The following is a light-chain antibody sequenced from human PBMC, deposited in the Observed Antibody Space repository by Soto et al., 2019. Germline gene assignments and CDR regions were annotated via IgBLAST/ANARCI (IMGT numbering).Light chain of an antibody. V-gene: IGLV2-14*01. CDR1: SSDIGAYDY. Sequence: QSALTQPASLSGSPGQSITISCTGTSSDIGAYDYVSWFQQHPGKAPKLMISEVSNRPSGVSHRFSGSKSGNTASLPISGLQTEDQADYYCSSFSSITREVFGGGTKLTVL. CDR3: SSFSSITREV. J-gene: IGLJ2*01. CDR2: EVS.